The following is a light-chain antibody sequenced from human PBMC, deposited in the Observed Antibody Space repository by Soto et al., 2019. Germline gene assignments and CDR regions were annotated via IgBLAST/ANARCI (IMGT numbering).Light chain of an antibody. CDR3: SSYMTTSTYV. V-gene: IGLV2-14*01. J-gene: IGLJ1*01. CDR2: EVN. CDR1: SNDVGGYDY. Sequence: QSVLTQPASVSGSPGQPITISCTGTSNDVGGYDYVSWFQVHPGKAPKLIIYEVNNRPSGVSNRFSGSKSGNTASLTISGLQTEDEADYYCSSYMTTSTYVFGTGTKVTGL.